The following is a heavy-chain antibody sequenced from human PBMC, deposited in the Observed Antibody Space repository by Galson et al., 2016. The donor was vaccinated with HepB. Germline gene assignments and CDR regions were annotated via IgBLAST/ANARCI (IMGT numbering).Heavy chain of an antibody. V-gene: IGHV4-4*02. CDR1: GGFISSSDW. D-gene: IGHD3-3*01. J-gene: IGHJ3*02. CDR3: ARGESTLFGVVISAFDI. CDR2: IYHSGST. Sequence: ETLSLTCAVSGGFISSSDWWTWVRQPPGQGLEWIGEIYHSGSTIYNPSLQSRGTISIDKSKNEFSLKLTSVTAADTAVYYCARGESTLFGVVISAFDIWGQGTMVTVSP.